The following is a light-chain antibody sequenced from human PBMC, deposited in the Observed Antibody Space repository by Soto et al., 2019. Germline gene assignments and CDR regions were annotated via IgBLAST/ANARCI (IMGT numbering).Light chain of an antibody. CDR1: SSNIGAGYD. CDR3: SSYTSSSTRV. J-gene: IGLJ1*01. V-gene: IGLV1-40*01. CDR2: GNN. Sequence: QSVLTQPPSVSGAPGQRVTISCTGSSSNIGAGYDVHWYQQLPGTAPTLLISGNNNRPSGVSNRFSGSKSGNTASLTISGLQAEDEADYYCSSYTSSSTRVFGTGTKVTVL.